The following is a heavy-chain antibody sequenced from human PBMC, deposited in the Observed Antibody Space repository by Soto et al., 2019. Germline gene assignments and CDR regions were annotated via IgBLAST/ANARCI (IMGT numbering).Heavy chain of an antibody. CDR3: ERATTYYDILTGDYYNWFDP. V-gene: IGHV3-11*01. CDR2: ISSSGSTI. D-gene: IGHD3-9*01. CDR1: GFTFSDYS. J-gene: IGHJ5*02. Sequence: GGSLRLSCAASGFTFSDYSMRWIRPAPGKGLEWVSYISSSGSTIYYADSVKGRFPISRDHAKNSLYLQMNSLSAEDTAVDDCERATTYYDILTGDYYNWFDPWGQGTLVTVSS.